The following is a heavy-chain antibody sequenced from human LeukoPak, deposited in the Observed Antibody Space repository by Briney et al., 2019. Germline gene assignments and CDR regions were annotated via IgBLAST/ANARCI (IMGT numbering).Heavy chain of an antibody. Sequence: GGSLRLSCAASGFTFSNYALSWVRQAPGKGLEWVSAIHYSGGSTYYADSVRGRFTISRDNSKNTLYLQMNSLRAEDTAVYYCAKVIREVDMSYDYWGQGALVTVSS. V-gene: IGHV3-23*01. J-gene: IGHJ4*02. CDR1: GFTFSNYA. CDR2: IHYSGGST. D-gene: IGHD5-24*01. CDR3: AKVIREVDMSYDY.